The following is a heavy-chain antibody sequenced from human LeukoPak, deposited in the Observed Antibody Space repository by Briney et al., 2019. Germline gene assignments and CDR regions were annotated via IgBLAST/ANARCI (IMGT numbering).Heavy chain of an antibody. Sequence: PGGSLRLSCAASGFTFSNYWMSWVRQAPGKGLEWVANIKEDGSEKYYVDSVKGRFTISRDNAKNSLYLQMNSLRAEDTAVYYCAKVGTRDWYFDLWGRGTLVTVAS. CDR1: GFTFSNYW. J-gene: IGHJ2*01. CDR2: IKEDGSEK. CDR3: AKVGTRDWYFDL. D-gene: IGHD1-7*01. V-gene: IGHV3-7*01.